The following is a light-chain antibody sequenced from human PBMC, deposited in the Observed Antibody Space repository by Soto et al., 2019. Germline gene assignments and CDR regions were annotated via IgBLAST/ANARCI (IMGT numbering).Light chain of an antibody. V-gene: IGKV3-15*01. J-gene: IGKJ1*01. CDR2: AAS. Sequence: ERVMTQSPGTLSVAPGERATVYFRASQTVSTNLAWYQQKAGQAPRLLIYAASSRATGVPARFSGSGSGTDFSLIIDSLQSEDSAVYYCQQYHNWPWAFGQGTKVDIK. CDR3: QQYHNWPWA. CDR1: QTVSTN.